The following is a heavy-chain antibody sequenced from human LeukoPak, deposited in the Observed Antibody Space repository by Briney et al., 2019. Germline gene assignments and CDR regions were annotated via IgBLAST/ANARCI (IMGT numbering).Heavy chain of an antibody. CDR1: GFPFIEYS. D-gene: IGHD1-1*01. Sequence: GGSLRLSCTASGFPFIEYSMNWVRQVPGKGLEWISYIGIDSGNTKYADSVRGRFTICADKAKNSLYLQMNSLRVEDTAVYYCARDHNYAFDNWGQGTLVSVAS. J-gene: IGHJ4*02. CDR2: IGIDSGNT. V-gene: IGHV3-48*01. CDR3: ARDHNYAFDN.